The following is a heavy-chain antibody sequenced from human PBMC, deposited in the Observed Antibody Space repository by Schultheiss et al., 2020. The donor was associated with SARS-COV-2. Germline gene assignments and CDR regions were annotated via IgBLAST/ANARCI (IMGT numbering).Heavy chain of an antibody. V-gene: IGHV3-66*01. CDR1: GFTVSSNY. J-gene: IGHJ4*02. CDR3: ARVRSGSYWFSY. CDR2: IYSGGST. Sequence: GGSLRLSCAASGFTVSSNYMSWVRQAPGKGLEWVSVIYSGGSTYYADSVKGRFTISRDNAKNSLYLQMNSLRAEDTAVYYCARVRSGSYWFSYWGQGTLVTVSS. D-gene: IGHD1-26*01.